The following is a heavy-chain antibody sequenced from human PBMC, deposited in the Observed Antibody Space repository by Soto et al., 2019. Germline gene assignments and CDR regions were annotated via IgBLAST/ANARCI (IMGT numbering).Heavy chain of an antibody. CDR3: VKDRRIAPAADFYFDS. J-gene: IGHJ4*02. CDR2: ISSRTNTI. Sequence: HPGGSLRLSCAASGFIFSAYSINWVRRAPGKGLEWVSYISSRTNTIYYADSVQGRFTISRDDAKNSLSLQMSSLRVEDTAVYYCVKDRRIAPAADFYFDSWGQGTLVTVSS. CDR1: GFIFSAYS. V-gene: IGHV3-48*01. D-gene: IGHD2-2*01.